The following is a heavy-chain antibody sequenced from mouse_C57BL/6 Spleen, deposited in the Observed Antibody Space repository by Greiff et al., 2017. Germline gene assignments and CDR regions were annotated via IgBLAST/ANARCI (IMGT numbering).Heavy chain of an antibody. V-gene: IGHV1-39*01. D-gene: IGHD1-1*01. CDR1: GYSFTDYN. CDR2: INPNYGTT. J-gene: IGHJ3*01. Sequence: VQLQQSGPELVKPGASVKISCKASGYSFTDYNMNWVKQSNGKSLEWIGVINPNYGTTSYNQKFKGKATLTVDKSSSTAYMQLNSLTSEEYAIYYCAREFLGMYTVVAPFAYWGQGTLVTVSA. CDR3: AREFLGMYTVVAPFAY.